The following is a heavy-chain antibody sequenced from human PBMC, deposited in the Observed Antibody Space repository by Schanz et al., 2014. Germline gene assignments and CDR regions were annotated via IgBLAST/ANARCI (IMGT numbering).Heavy chain of an antibody. CDR1: GIDFSSYS. Sequence: EVQLVESGGGLVKPGGSLRLSCAASGIDFSSYSMNWVRQAPGKGLEWVSTISTSSGYIYYADSVNGRFTISRDNGQNSLYLQMNSLKAEDTAVYYCARTSHAGWVPIFYWNFDLWGRGALVTVSS. CDR3: ARTSHAGWVPIFYWNFDL. J-gene: IGHJ2*01. D-gene: IGHD3-9*01. V-gene: IGHV3-21*01. CDR2: ISTSSGYI.